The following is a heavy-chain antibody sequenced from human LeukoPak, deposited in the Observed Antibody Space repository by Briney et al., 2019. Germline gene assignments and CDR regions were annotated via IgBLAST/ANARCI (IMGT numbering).Heavy chain of an antibody. J-gene: IGHJ6*02. V-gene: IGHV4-59*01. Sequence: PSETLSLTCAVSGGSISFYYWSWIRQPPGKGLEWIGHTLYSGSTNYNPSLKSRVTILVDTSKNQFSLKLSSVTAADTAVYYCAREKAVGATTWYYGMDVWGQGTTVTVSS. CDR1: GGSISFYY. CDR2: TLYSGST. CDR3: AREKAVGATTWYYGMDV. D-gene: IGHD1-26*01.